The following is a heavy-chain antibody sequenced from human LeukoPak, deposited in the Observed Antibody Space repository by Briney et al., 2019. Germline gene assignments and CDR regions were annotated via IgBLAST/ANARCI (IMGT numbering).Heavy chain of an antibody. V-gene: IGHV3-30-3*01. CDR2: ISYDGSNK. CDR3: ARDRELDGYLDY. J-gene: IGHJ4*02. CDR1: GFTFSSYA. D-gene: IGHD3-10*01. Sequence: GGSLRLSCAASGFTFSSYAVHWVRQAPGKGLEWVAVISYDGSNKYYADSVKGRFTISRDNSKNTLYLQMNSLRAEDTAVYYCARDRELDGYLDYWGQGTLVTVSS.